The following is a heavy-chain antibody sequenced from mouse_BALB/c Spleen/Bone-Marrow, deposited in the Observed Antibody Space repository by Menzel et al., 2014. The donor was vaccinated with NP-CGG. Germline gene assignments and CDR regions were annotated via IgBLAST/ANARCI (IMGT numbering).Heavy chain of an antibody. CDR1: GFDFSRYW. D-gene: IGHD2-3*01. Sequence: EVKLVESGGGLVQPGGSLKLSCAASGFDFSRYWTSWVRQAPGKGLQWIGEINPESNTINYSPSLKDKFIISRDNAKNTLYLLMSKVKSEDAALYCCARLGYYGWFAYWGQGTLVTVSA. V-gene: IGHV4-1*02. CDR3: ARLGYYGWFAY. J-gene: IGHJ3*01. CDR2: INPESNTI.